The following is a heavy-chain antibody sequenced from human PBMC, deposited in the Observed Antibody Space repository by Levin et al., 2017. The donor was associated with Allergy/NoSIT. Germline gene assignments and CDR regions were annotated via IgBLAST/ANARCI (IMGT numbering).Heavy chain of an antibody. D-gene: IGHD2-15*01. CDR1: GFQFSLYG. V-gene: IGHV3-30*18. CDR3: AKRGYCSGNTCQSHDAIDV. CDR2: IVFDGNDQ. Sequence: PAGGSLRLSCAASGFQFSLYGMHWVRQAPGKGLEWVALIVFDGNDQYYADSVKGRFTISRDNSKNTLYLQMSSLRENDTAIYYCAKRGYCSGNTCQSHDAIDVWGQGTQVIVSS. J-gene: IGHJ3*01.